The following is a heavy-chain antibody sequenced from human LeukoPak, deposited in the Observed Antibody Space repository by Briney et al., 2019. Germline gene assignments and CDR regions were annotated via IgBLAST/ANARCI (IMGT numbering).Heavy chain of an antibody. D-gene: IGHD6-19*01. CDR2: INPKSGGT. J-gene: IGHJ1*01. V-gene: IGHV1-2*02. Sequence: ASVNVSCKASGYSFTDYYMHWVRQAPGQGLEWMGWINPKSGGTNYAEKFQGRVTMTRDTSISTAYMDLSRLRSDDTAVYYCARGVVVAGLAYWGQGSLVTVSS. CDR3: ARGVVVAGLAY. CDR1: GYSFTDYY.